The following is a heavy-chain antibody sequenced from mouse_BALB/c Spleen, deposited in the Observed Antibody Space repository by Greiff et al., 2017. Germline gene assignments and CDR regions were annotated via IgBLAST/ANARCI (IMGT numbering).Heavy chain of an antibody. V-gene: IGHV14-3*02. CDR3: ARRGLLRGGYFDY. Sequence: VQLKQSGAELVKPGASVKLSCTASGFNIKDTYMHWVKQRPEQGLEWIGRIDPANGNTKYDPKFQGKATITADTSSNTAYLQLSSLTSEDTAVYYCARRGLLRGGYFDYWGQGTTLTVSS. J-gene: IGHJ2*01. CDR1: GFNIKDTY. D-gene: IGHD1-1*01. CDR2: IDPANGNT.